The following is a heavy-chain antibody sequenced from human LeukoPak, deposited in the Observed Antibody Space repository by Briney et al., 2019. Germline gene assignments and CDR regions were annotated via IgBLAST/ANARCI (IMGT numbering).Heavy chain of an antibody. V-gene: IGHV1-46*01. D-gene: IGHD3-10*01. CDR1: GYTFTGYY. Sequence: ASVKVSCKASGYTFTGYYMHWVRQAPGQGLEWMGIINPSGGSTSYAQKFQGRVTMTRDTSTSTVYMELSSLRSEDTAVYYCARGGFGHYYGSGSYYNIWGQGTLVTVSS. CDR2: INPSGGST. CDR3: ARGGFGHYYGSGSYYNI. J-gene: IGHJ4*02.